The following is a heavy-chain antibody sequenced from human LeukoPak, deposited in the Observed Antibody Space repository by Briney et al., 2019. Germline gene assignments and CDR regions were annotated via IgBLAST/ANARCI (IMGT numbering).Heavy chain of an antibody. D-gene: IGHD3-16*01. CDR3: AKGGRGSKATRPDY. CDR2: ISGSGDNT. V-gene: IGHV3-23*01. J-gene: IGHJ4*02. Sequence: GGSLRLSCAASGFTFSSYAMNWVRQAPGKGLEWVSAISGSGDNTYYADSVKGRFTISRDNSKNTLYMEMNSLRAEDTAVYYCAKGGRGSKATRPDYWGQGTLVTVSS. CDR1: GFTFSSYA.